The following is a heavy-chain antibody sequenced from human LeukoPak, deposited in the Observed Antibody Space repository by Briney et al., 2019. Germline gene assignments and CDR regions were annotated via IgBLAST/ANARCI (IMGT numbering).Heavy chain of an antibody. J-gene: IGHJ4*02. CDR3: ARGPHIAVNFDY. V-gene: IGHV4-59*01. CDR1: GGSISTYY. Sequence: SETLSLTCTVSGGSISTYYWSWIRQPPGKGLEWIGHIYYSGSTNYNPSLKSRVTISVDTSKNKFSLKLNSVTAADTAVYYCARGPHIAVNFDYWGQGTLVTVSS. D-gene: IGHD6-19*01. CDR2: IYYSGST.